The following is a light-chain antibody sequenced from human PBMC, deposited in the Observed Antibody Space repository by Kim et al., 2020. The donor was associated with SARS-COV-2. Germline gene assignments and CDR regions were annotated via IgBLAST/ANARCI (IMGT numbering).Light chain of an antibody. Sequence: VSLGDTATLSCRASRSVNSHLAWYQQRRGQPPRLLIHGASNRATDVPPRFSGSGSGTEFTLTISGLQSEDFATYYCQQYRHWPPYSFGQETKLEI. V-gene: IGKV3-15*01. CDR3: QQYRHWPPYS. CDR2: GAS. J-gene: IGKJ2*01. CDR1: RSVNSH.